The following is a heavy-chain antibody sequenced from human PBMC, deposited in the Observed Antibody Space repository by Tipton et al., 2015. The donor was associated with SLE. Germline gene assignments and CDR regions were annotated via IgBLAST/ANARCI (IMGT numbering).Heavy chain of an antibody. D-gene: IGHD5-24*01. CDR3: ATLPIVEMARAY. CDR1: GGSISSSSYY. CDR2: IYYSGTT. J-gene: IGHJ1*01. Sequence: TLSLTCTVSGGSISSSSYYWGWIRQHPGKGLEWIGTIYYSGTTYYNLSLRSRVTISVDTSKNQFSLSLRSVTAAGTAVYYCATLPIVEMARAYWGQGTLVTVSS. V-gene: IGHV4-39*07.